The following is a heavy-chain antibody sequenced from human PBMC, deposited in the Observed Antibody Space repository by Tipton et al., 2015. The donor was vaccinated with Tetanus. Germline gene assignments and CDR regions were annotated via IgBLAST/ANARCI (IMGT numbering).Heavy chain of an antibody. V-gene: IGHV4-34*01. Sequence: TLSLTCTVSGGSISSYYWSWIRQPPGKGLEWIGEINHSGSTNYNPSLKSRVTISVDTSKNQFSLKLSSVTAADTAVYYCARQYCSSTSCYDYYYYGMDVWGQGTTVTVSS. CDR1: GGSISSYY. J-gene: IGHJ6*02. CDR3: ARQYCSSTSCYDYYYYGMDV. CDR2: INHSGST. D-gene: IGHD2-2*01.